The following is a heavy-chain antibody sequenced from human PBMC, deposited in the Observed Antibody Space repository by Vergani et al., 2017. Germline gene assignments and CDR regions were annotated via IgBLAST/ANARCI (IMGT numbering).Heavy chain of an antibody. CDR3: ARSCDSSGYYYVDFDY. J-gene: IGHJ4*02. V-gene: IGHV5-10-1*03. Sequence: EVQLVQSGAEVKKPGESLRISCKGSGYSFTSYWISWVRQMPGKGLEWMGRIDPSDSYTNYSPSFQGHVTISADKSISTAYLQWSSLKASDTAMYYCARSCDSSGYYYVDFDYWGQGTLVTVSS. CDR1: GYSFTSYW. CDR2: IDPSDSYT. D-gene: IGHD3-22*01.